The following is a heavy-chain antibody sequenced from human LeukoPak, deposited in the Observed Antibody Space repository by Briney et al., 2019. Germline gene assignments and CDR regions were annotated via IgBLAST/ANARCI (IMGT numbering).Heavy chain of an antibody. CDR2: INPNSGGT. CDR1: GYSFTDYY. D-gene: IGHD2-21*01. J-gene: IGHJ5*02. Sequence: PEASVKVSCKTSGYSFTDYYMHWVRQAPGQGLEWMGWINPNSGGTSSAQKFQGRVTMTRDTSITTVYMEVSWLTSDDTAIYYCARADRLHGGPYLIGPWGQGTLVTVSS. CDR3: ARADRLHGGPYLIGP. V-gene: IGHV1-2*02.